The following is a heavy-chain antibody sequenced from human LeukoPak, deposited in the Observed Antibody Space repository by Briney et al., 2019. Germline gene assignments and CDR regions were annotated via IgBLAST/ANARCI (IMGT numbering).Heavy chain of an antibody. V-gene: IGHV4-61*08. CDR1: GGPISSGGYY. D-gene: IGHD5-24*01. Sequence: PSETLSLTCTVSGGPISSGGYYWSWIRQHPGKGLEWIGYIYYRGSTNYNPSLKSRVSISVDTSKNQFSLKVSSVTAADTAVYYCARAPLRDGYKNGFDYWGQGTLVTVSS. J-gene: IGHJ4*02. CDR3: ARAPLRDGYKNGFDY. CDR2: IYYRGST.